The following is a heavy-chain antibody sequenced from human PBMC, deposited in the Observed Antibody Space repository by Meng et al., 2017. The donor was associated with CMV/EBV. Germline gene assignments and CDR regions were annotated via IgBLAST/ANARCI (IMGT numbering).Heavy chain of an antibody. CDR2: IYYSGST. CDR3: ARGGSSSSETFDY. J-gene: IGHJ4*02. D-gene: IGHD6-6*01. V-gene: IGHV4-59*01. Sequence: GSLRLSCTVSGGSISIYYWSWIRQLPGKGLEWIGYIYYSGSTNYNPSLKSRVTISVDTPKNQSSLKLSSVTAADTAVYYCARGGSSSSETFDYWGQGTLVTVSS. CDR1: GGSISIYY.